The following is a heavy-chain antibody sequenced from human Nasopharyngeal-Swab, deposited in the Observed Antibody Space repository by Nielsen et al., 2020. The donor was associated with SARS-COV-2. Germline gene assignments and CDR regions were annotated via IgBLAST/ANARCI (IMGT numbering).Heavy chain of an antibody. CDR3: AKASVLFWFGQFKNDGFDI. Sequence: GGSLRLSCTASGFSFNNYGMHWVRQAPGKGLEWVAVISYEGSKKFYAESVEGRFTISRDYSKSTLYLQMDSLRTEDTAMYYCAKASVLFWFGQFKNDGFDIWGQGTMVTVSS. J-gene: IGHJ3*02. CDR2: ISYEGSKK. V-gene: IGHV3-30*18. D-gene: IGHD3-10*01. CDR1: GFSFNNYG.